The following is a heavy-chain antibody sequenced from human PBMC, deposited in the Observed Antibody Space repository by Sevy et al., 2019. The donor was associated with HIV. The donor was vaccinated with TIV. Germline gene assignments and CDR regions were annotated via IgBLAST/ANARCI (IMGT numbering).Heavy chain of an antibody. CDR3: AKDIAMVRGKDAFDI. D-gene: IGHD3-10*01. CDR2: ISWNSGSI. Sequence: GGSLRLSCAASGFTFDDYAMHWVRQAPGKGLEWVSGISWNSGSIGYADSVKGRFTISRDNAKNSLYLQMNSLRAEDTALYYCAKDIAMVRGKDAFDIWGQGTMVTVSS. J-gene: IGHJ3*02. CDR1: GFTFDDYA. V-gene: IGHV3-9*01.